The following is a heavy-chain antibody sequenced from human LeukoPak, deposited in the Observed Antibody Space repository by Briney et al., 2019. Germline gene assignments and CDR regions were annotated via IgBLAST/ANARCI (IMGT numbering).Heavy chain of an antibody. CDR1: GFTFSNYW. D-gene: IGHD1-1*01. V-gene: IGHV3-30*02. CDR3: AKVFSGWNDY. Sequence: GGSLRLSCAAPGFTFSNYWMHWVRQAPGKGLEWVAFIRYDGSNKYYADSVKGRFTISRDNSKNTLYLQMNSLRAEDTAVYYCAKVFSGWNDYWGQGTLVTVSS. J-gene: IGHJ4*02. CDR2: IRYDGSNK.